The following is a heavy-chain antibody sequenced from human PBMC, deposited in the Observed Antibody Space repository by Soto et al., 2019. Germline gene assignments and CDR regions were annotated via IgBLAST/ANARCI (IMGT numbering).Heavy chain of an antibody. CDR1: GASISSYY. D-gene: IGHD7-27*01. V-gene: IGHV4-59*01. CDR3: PRLSPTSGNWALDY. Sequence: PSETLSLTCTVSGASISSYYWSWIRQPPGKGLEWIGYIYYSGSTNYNPSLKSRVTISVDTSKNRCSLKVSAVTATDTAVYYCPRLSPTSGNWALDYWGQGTLVTSPQ. CDR2: IYYSGST. J-gene: IGHJ4*02.